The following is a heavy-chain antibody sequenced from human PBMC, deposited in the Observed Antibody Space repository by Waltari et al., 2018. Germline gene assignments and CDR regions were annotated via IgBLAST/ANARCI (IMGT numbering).Heavy chain of an antibody. CDR3: ANHCSGGSCLPSLDI. Sequence: EVQLLESGGGLVQPGGSLRLSCAASGFTFSRYAMSWVRQAPGKGLEWVIAISGSGGSTDYADSVKGGVTISSNKSKNRLYLQINSLRVEDTAVYYCANHCSGGSCLPSLDIWGQGTMVSVSS. J-gene: IGHJ3*02. CDR1: GFTFSRYA. D-gene: IGHD2-15*01. CDR2: ISGSGGST. V-gene: IGHV3-23*01.